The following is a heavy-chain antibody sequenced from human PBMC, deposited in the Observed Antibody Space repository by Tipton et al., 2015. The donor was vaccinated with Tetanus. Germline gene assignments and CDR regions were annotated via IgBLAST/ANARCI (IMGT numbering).Heavy chain of an antibody. Sequence: LRLSCTVSGGSISSSSYYWGWIRQPPGKGLEWIGSIYYSGSTYYNPSLKSRVTISEDTSKNHFSLKLSSVTAADTAVYYCARQEELDYGDFDYWGQGTLVTVSS. CDR3: ARQEELDYGDFDY. CDR2: IYYSGST. V-gene: IGHV4-39*01. D-gene: IGHD4-17*01. CDR1: GGSISSSSYY. J-gene: IGHJ4*02.